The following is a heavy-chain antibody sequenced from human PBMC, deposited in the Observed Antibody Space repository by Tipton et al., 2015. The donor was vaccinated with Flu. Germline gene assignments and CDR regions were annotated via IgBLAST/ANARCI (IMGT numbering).Heavy chain of an antibody. CDR3: ARQYDFWSGYHGMDV. V-gene: IGHV3-48*03. CDR2: ISSSGSTI. Sequence: SLRLSCAASGFTFSSYEMNWVRQAPGKGLEWVSYISSSGSTIYYADSVKGRFTISGDNAKNSLYLQMNSLRAEDTAVYYCARQYDFWSGYHGMDVWGQGTTVTVSS. CDR1: GFTFSSYE. J-gene: IGHJ6*02. D-gene: IGHD3-3*01.